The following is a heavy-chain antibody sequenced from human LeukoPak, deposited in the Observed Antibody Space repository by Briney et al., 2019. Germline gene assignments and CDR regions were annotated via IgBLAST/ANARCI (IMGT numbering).Heavy chain of an antibody. D-gene: IGHD3-3*01. CDR1: GYTFTGYY. CDR2: INPNSGGT. Sequence: GASVKVSCEASGYTFTGYYMHWVRQAPGQGLEWMGRINPNSGGTNYAQKFQGRVTMTRDTSISTAYMELSRLRSDDTAVYYCARNTYYDFWSGYYNNWFDPWGQGTLVTVSS. CDR3: ARNTYYDFWSGYYNNWFDP. V-gene: IGHV1-2*06. J-gene: IGHJ5*02.